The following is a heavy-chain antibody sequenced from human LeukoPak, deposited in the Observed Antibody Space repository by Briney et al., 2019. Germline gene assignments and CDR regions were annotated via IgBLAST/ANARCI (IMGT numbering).Heavy chain of an antibody. CDR1: GFTFSGYA. D-gene: IGHD1-14*01. CDR2: ISGSGGST. V-gene: IGHV3-23*01. J-gene: IGHJ4*02. CDR3: AKSGTRTNREVDY. Sequence: GGSLRLSCAASGFTFSGYAMSGVRQAPGKGLEWVSAISGSGGSTYYADSVKGRFTISRDNSKNTLYLQMNSLRAEDTAVYYCAKSGTRTNREVDYWGQGTLVTVSS.